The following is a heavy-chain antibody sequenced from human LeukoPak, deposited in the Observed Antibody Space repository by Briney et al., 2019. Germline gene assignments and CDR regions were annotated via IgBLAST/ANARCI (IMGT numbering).Heavy chain of an antibody. CDR1: GYSISSGYY. V-gene: IGHV4-38-2*02. J-gene: IGHJ5*02. D-gene: IGHD5-18*01. Sequence: SETLSLTCTVSGYSISSGYYWGWIRQPPGKGLEWIGEINHSGSTNYNPSLKSRVTISVDTSKNQFSLKLSSVTAADTAVYYCARGTWIQLWSPHGWFDPWGQGTLVTVSS. CDR3: ARGTWIQLWSPHGWFDP. CDR2: INHSGST.